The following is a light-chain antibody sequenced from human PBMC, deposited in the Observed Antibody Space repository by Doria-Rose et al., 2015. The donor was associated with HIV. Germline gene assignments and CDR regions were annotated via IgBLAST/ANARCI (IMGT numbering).Light chain of an antibody. Sequence: DIVLTQSPGTLSLSPGERATLSCRASQSFSNTYLAWYQQKPGQAPSLLIYDGSTRATGIPDRFSASGSGTDLTLTINRLEPEDFALYYCHQYGTSWTFGQGTKVEI. J-gene: IGKJ1*01. CDR3: HQYGTSWT. CDR2: DGS. CDR1: QSFSNTY. V-gene: IGKV3-20*01.